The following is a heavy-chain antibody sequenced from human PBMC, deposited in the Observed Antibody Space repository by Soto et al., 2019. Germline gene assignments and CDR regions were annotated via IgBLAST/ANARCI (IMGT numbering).Heavy chain of an antibody. D-gene: IGHD3-22*01. J-gene: IGHJ4*02. CDR2: ISYDGRDK. V-gene: IGHV3-30*18. Sequence: GGSLRLSCVATGFSFSSYGMHWVRQAPGRGLEWVAVISYDGRDKYYADSVKGRFTISRDNSKNTLYLQMNSLRAEDTAVYYCAKVRKDYDSSGYYYYFDYWGQGTLVTVSS. CDR3: AKVRKDYDSSGYYYYFDY. CDR1: GFSFSSYG.